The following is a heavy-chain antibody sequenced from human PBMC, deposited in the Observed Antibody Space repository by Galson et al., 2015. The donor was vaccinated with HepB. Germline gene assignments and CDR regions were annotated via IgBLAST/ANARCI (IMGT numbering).Heavy chain of an antibody. CDR3: ARSYSYGDALDFDY. Sequence: SVKVSCKASGYTFTGYYMHWVRQAPGQGLEWMGWINPNSGGTNYAQKFQGWVTMTRDTSISTAYMELSRLRSDDTAVYYCARSYSYGDALDFDYWGQGTLVTVSS. V-gene: IGHV1-2*04. J-gene: IGHJ4*02. D-gene: IGHD5-18*01. CDR2: INPNSGGT. CDR1: GYTFTGYY.